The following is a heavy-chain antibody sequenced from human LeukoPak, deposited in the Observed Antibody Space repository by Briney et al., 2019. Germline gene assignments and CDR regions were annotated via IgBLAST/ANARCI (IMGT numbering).Heavy chain of an antibody. J-gene: IGHJ4*02. CDR1: GGSISSYY. V-gene: IGHV4-59*01. D-gene: IGHD6-13*01. Sequence: SETLSLTCTVSGGSISSYYWSWIRQPPGKGLEWIGYIYYSGSTNYNPSLKSRVTISVDTSKNQFSLKLSSVTAADTAVYYCARGGGAATGTIDYWGQGTLVTVSS. CDR2: IYYSGST. CDR3: ARGGGAATGTIDY.